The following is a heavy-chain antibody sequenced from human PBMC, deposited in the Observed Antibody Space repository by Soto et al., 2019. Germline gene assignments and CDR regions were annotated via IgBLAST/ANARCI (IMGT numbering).Heavy chain of an antibody. D-gene: IGHD4-17*01. CDR3: AHSLYDYGDYVHWFDP. CDR1: GFSLSTSGVG. Sequence: QITLKESGPTLVKPTQTLTLTCTFSGFSLSTSGVGVGWIRQPPGKALEWLALIYWNDDKRYSPSLKSRLTITKDTSKNQVVLTMTNMDPVDTATYYCAHSLYDYGDYVHWFDPWGQGTLVTVSS. J-gene: IGHJ5*02. CDR2: IYWNDDK. V-gene: IGHV2-5*01.